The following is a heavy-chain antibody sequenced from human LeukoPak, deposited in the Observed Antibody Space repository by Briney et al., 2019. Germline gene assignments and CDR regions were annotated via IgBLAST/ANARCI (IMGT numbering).Heavy chain of an antibody. V-gene: IGHV3-53*01. D-gene: IGHD3-3*01. CDR3: ARDRPTGASRVFLVQ. J-gene: IGHJ4*02. CDR2: IYSGGAT. CDR1: GFTVSGNY. Sequence: PGGSLRLSCAASGFTVSGNYMSWVRRAPGKGLEWVSIIYSGGATYYADSVKGRFTISRDNSNNTLYLQMNSLRAEDTAVYYCARDRPTGASRVFLVQWGQGTLVTVSS.